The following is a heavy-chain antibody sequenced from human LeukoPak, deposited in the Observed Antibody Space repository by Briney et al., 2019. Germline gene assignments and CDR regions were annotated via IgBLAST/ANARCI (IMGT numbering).Heavy chain of an antibody. V-gene: IGHV4-59*01. Sequence: PSETLSLTCTVSGGSIRSYYWTWIRQPPGMGLEWIGYIYYSGSTNNNPSLKSRVTILVDTSKNQFSLKLTSVTAADTAVYCCARASSTWLNLDYWGQGTLVTVSS. CDR2: IYYSGST. CDR1: GGSIRSYY. D-gene: IGHD6-13*01. J-gene: IGHJ4*02. CDR3: ARASSTWLNLDY.